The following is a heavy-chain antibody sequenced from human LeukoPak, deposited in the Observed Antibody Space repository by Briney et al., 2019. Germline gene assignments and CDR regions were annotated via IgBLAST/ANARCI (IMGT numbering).Heavy chain of an antibody. CDR1: GGSFSGYY. V-gene: IGHV4-34*01. CDR3: ARRGDGMDV. J-gene: IGHJ6*02. CDR2: INHSGST. Sequence: NASETLSLTCAVYGGSFSGYYWSWIRQPPGKGLEWIGEINHSGSTNYNPSLKSRVTISVDTSKNQFSLKLSSVTAADTAVYYCARRGDGMDVWGQGTTVTVSS.